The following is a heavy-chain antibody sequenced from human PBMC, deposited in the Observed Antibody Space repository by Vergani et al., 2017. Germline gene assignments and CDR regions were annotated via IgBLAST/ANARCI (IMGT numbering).Heavy chain of an antibody. J-gene: IGHJ5*02. CDR2: IRYEGSNK. D-gene: IGHD3-10*01. CDR3: ARWRSGNYYNWMNWLDP. V-gene: IGHV3-33*01. Sequence: QVQLVESGGGVVQPGRSLRLSCAASGFTFSSYGMHWVRQAPGKGLEWVAVIRYEGSNKYYADSVKGRFTISRDNSKNTLYLQMNSLRAEDTAVYYCARWRSGNYYNWMNWLDPWGQGTLVTVSS. CDR1: GFTFSSYG.